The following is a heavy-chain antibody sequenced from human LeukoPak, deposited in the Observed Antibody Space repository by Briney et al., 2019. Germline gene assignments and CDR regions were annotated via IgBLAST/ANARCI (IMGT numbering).Heavy chain of an antibody. CDR2: IYGSGIT. Sequence: ASETLPLTCTVSGGSIISNYWSWIRQSAGTGLEWIGRIYGSGITDYNPSLKSRVTMSLDTSRKQFSLRLTSVTAADTAVYYCARLKFYDSTGYSPGYYMDVWGKGTTVSVFS. D-gene: IGHD3-22*01. V-gene: IGHV4-4*07. J-gene: IGHJ6*03. CDR1: GGSIISNY. CDR3: ARLKFYDSTGYSPGYYMDV.